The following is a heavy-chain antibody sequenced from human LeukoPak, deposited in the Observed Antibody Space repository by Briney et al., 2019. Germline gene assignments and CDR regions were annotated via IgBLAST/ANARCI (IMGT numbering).Heavy chain of an antibody. CDR3: ARDPRPSYYDDGDLNHFDY. J-gene: IGHJ4*02. CDR1: GGSFSSYA. Sequence: SVKVSCKASGGSFSSYAISWVRQAPGQGLEWMGRIIPIYGTATYAQKFQGRVTITADRSTSTAYMELSSLRSEDTAVFYCARDPRPSYYDDGDLNHFDYWGQATLVTVSA. CDR2: IIPIYGTA. D-gene: IGHD3-22*01. V-gene: IGHV1-69*06.